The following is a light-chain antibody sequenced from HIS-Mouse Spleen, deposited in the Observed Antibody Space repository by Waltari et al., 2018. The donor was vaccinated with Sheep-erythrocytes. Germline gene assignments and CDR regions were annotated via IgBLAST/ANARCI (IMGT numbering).Light chain of an antibody. V-gene: IGLV2-11*01. Sequence: QSALTQPRSVSGSPGQSVTISCTGTSSDVGGYNYVSWYQQHPGKAPKLMIYAVSKRPSGVPVLFSGSESGNTASLTISGLRAEGEADYYCCSYAGRYNHVFATGTKVTVL. CDR3: CSYAGRYNHV. CDR1: SSDVGGYNY. CDR2: AVS. J-gene: IGLJ1*01.